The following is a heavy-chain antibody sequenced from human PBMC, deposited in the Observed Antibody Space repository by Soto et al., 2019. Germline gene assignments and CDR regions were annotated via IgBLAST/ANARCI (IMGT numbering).Heavy chain of an antibody. D-gene: IGHD6-13*01. Sequence: SETLSLTCSVSGGSISTDGYYWSWIRQLPGKGLEWIGYIFPSGSTNNNPSLKSRVTMSVDTSKNQFSLKLSSVTAADTAVYYCAAYNSTLGTFEIWGQGTMVTVSS. CDR3: AAYNSTLGTFEI. CDR1: GGSISTDGYY. V-gene: IGHV4-61*08. CDR2: IFPSGST. J-gene: IGHJ3*02.